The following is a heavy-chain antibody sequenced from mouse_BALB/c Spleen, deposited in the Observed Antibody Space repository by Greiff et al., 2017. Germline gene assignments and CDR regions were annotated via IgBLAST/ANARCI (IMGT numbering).Heavy chain of an antibody. CDR3: ARHERYYFDY. CDR1: GFAFSSYD. V-gene: IGHV5-12-1*01. Sequence: EVQRVESGGGLVKPGGSLKLSCAASGFAFSSYDMSWVRQTPEKRLEWVAYISSGGGSTYYPDTVKGRFTISRDNAKNTLYLQMSSLKSEDTAMYYCARHERYYFDYWGQGTTLTVSS. J-gene: IGHJ2*01. CDR2: ISSGGGST.